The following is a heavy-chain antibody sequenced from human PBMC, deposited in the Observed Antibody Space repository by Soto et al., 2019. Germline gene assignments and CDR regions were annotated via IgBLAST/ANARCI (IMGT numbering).Heavy chain of an antibody. D-gene: IGHD3-22*01. CDR2: IIPIFGTA. V-gene: IGHV1-69*13. CDR1: GGTFSSYA. Sequence: GASVKVSGKASGGTFSSYAISWVRQAPGQGLEWMGGIIPIFGTANYAQKFQGRVTITADESTSTAYMELSSLRSEDTAVYYCARHYYDSSGYPPGAFDIWGQGTMVTVSS. J-gene: IGHJ3*02. CDR3: ARHYYDSSGYPPGAFDI.